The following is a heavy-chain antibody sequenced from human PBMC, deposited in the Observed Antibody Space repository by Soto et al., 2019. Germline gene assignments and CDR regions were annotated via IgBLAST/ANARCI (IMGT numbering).Heavy chain of an antibody. D-gene: IGHD6-13*01. Sequence: SETLSLTCTVSGASLSGYYWAWIRQPPGKGLEWIGNIFYSGSTDYNPSLKSRVTMSLDTSRSHFSLKIRSVTTADTAVYYCAKGSKQQLASLSHFDYWGQGTLVTVSS. CDR2: IFYSGST. CDR3: AKGSKQQLASLSHFDY. J-gene: IGHJ4*02. CDR1: GASLSGYY. V-gene: IGHV4-59*01.